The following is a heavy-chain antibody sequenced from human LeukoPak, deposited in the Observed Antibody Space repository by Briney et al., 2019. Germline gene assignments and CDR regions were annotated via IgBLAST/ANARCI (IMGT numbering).Heavy chain of an antibody. D-gene: IGHD3-3*01. V-gene: IGHV4-30-4*01. Sequence: SETLSLTCTVSGGSISSGDYYWSWIRQPPGKGLEWIGYIYYSGSTYYNPSLKSRVTISVDTSKNQFSLKLSSVTAADTAVYYCASSPTYYDFWSGYFDASQQRNWFDPWGQGTLVTVSS. CDR1: GGSISSGDYY. CDR3: ASSPTYYDFWSGYFDASQQRNWFDP. CDR2: IYYSGST. J-gene: IGHJ5*02.